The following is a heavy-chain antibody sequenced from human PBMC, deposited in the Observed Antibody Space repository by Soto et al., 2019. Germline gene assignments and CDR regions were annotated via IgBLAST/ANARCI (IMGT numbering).Heavy chain of an antibody. V-gene: IGHV3-7*01. D-gene: IGHD5-18*01. CDR1: GFMFSAYW. Sequence: GGSLILSCAASGFMFSAYWMSWVRQAPGKGLEWVANIHGDGGKIYYVDSVKGRFTISRDNAKRSLYLQMNSLRAEDTAVYYCARDFYGGYTYGPGDYWGQGALVTVSS. CDR3: ARDFYGGYTYGPGDY. CDR2: IHGDGGKI. J-gene: IGHJ4*02.